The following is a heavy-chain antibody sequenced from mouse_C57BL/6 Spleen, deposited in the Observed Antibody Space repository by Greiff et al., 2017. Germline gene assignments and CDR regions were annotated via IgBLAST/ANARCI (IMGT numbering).Heavy chain of an antibody. V-gene: IGHV7-3*01. J-gene: IGHJ2*01. CDR1: GFTFTDYY. CDR3: ARGGYGNSYFDY. D-gene: IGHD2-1*01. CDR2: IRNKGNGYTT. Sequence: EVKLLESGGGLVQPGGSLSLSCAASGFTFTDYYMSWVRQPPGKALEWLGFIRNKGNGYTTEYSASVKGRFTISRDNSQSILYLQMNALRAEDSSTYYCARGGYGNSYFDYWGQGTTLTVSS.